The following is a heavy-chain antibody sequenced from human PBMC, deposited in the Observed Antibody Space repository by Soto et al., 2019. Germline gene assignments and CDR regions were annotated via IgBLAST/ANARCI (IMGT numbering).Heavy chain of an antibody. CDR3: AKGAAGIEAHVI. J-gene: IGHJ4*02. D-gene: IGHD6-13*01. CDR1: GYTFTSFG. V-gene: IGHV1-18*01. Sequence: ASVKVSCKASGYTFTSFGVNWVRQAPGQGLEWIGWVNTYNGNTKYSQKFQGRVTMTADTSTSKAYMEVGSLRSEDTAIYYCAKGAAGIEAHVIWGQGTPLTVSS. CDR2: VNTYNGNT.